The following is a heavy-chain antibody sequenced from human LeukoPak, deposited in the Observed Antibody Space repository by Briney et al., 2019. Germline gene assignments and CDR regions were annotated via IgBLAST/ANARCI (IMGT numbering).Heavy chain of an antibody. D-gene: IGHD5-18*01. CDR2: INPNSRST. J-gene: IGHJ5*02. V-gene: IGHV1-46*01. Sequence: GASVKVSCKASGYTFITYYMHWVRQAPGQGLEWMGIINPNSRSTLYAQKFQGRVTMTSDTSTSTVYMELSSLRSEDTAVYYCASPGLGYSYGYPYHWGQGTLVTVSS. CDR1: GYTFITYY. CDR3: ASPGLGYSYGYPYH.